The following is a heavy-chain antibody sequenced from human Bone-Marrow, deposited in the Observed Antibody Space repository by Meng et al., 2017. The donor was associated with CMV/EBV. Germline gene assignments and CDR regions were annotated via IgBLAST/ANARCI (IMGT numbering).Heavy chain of an antibody. V-gene: IGHV4-31*02. CDR3: ARGGGAFFDYVSGTYRATHFDF. Sequence: GFYGSWIRQHPGKGLEWIGYIYDSGSTYYSPSLESRITISLDTSKDQFSLKLTSVTAADTAVYYCARGGGAFFDYVSGTYRATHFDFWGPGTLVTVSS. J-gene: IGHJ4*02. CDR1: GFY. D-gene: IGHD3-16*02. CDR2: IYDSGST.